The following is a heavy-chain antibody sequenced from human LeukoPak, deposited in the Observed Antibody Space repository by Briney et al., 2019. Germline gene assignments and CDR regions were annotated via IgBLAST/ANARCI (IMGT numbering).Heavy chain of an antibody. CDR1: GGSISSYY. Sequence: SETLSLTCTVSGGSISSYYWSWIRQPPGKGLEWIGYIYYSGSTNYNPSLKSRVTISVDTSKNQFSLKLTSVTAADSAVYYCARRSPYSTGWSSYFDYWGQGALVTVSS. V-gene: IGHV4-59*12. D-gene: IGHD6-19*01. CDR3: ARRSPYSTGWSSYFDY. J-gene: IGHJ4*02. CDR2: IYYSGST.